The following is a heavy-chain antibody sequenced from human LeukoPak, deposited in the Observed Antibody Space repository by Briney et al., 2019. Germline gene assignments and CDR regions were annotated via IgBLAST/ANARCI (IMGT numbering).Heavy chain of an antibody. Sequence: PSETLSLTRSVSGGSISSYYWSWIRQPPGKGLEWIGYIYYSGSTHYNPSLKSRVTISVDTSKNQFSLKLSSVTAADTAVYYCARGQYSSPFFDYWGQGTLVTVSS. CDR3: ARGQYSSPFFDY. CDR1: GGSISSYY. CDR2: IYYSGST. D-gene: IGHD6-6*01. J-gene: IGHJ4*02. V-gene: IGHV4-59*01.